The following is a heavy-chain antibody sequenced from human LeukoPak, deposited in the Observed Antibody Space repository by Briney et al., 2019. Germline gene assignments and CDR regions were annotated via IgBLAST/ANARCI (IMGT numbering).Heavy chain of an antibody. CDR3: ARSRLRFLEWDAFDI. J-gene: IGHJ3*02. CDR2: IIPIFGTA. D-gene: IGHD3-3*01. Sequence: SVKVSCKASGGTFSSYAISWVRQAPGQGLEWMGGIIPIFGTANYAQTFQGRVTITTDESTSTAYMELSSLRSEDTAVYYCARSRLRFLEWDAFDIWGQGTMVTVSS. CDR1: GGTFSSYA. V-gene: IGHV1-69*05.